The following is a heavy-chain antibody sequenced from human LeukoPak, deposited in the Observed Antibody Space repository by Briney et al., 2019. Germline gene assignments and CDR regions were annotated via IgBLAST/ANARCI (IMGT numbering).Heavy chain of an antibody. CDR3: ASPVGAQLARGEYFQH. D-gene: IGHD6-6*01. Sequence: ASVKVSCKASGGTFSSYAISWVRQAPGQGLEWMGGIIPIFGTANYAQKFQGRVTITADESTSTAYMELSSLRSEDTAVYYCASPVGAQLARGEYFQHWGQGTLVTVSS. J-gene: IGHJ1*01. CDR1: GGTFSSYA. V-gene: IGHV1-69*13. CDR2: IIPIFGTA.